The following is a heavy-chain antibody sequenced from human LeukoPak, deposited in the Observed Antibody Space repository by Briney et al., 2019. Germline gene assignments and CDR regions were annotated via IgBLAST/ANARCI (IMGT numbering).Heavy chain of an antibody. V-gene: IGHV1-46*01. CDR1: GYTFSSYY. Sequence: ASVKVSCKASGYTFSSYYIHWVRQAPGQGLEWMGIINPSGGSTSYAQKFQGRVTVTRDLSTSTVYMELSSLRSEDTAVYFCARRKGSSGYLFDYWGQRTLVTVSS. J-gene: IGHJ4*02. CDR2: INPSGGST. D-gene: IGHD3-22*01. CDR3: ARRKGSSGYLFDY.